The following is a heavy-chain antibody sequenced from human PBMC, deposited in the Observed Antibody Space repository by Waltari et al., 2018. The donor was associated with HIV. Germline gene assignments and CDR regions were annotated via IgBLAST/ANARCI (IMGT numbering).Heavy chain of an antibody. J-gene: IGHJ4*03. CDR2: IWYDGGNE. CDR1: GFIFHKFG. V-gene: IGHV3-33*01. D-gene: IGHD1-20*01. Sequence: QVQLAESGGGVVQPGRSLRPSWVPCGFIFHKFGMHWVRQKPGKGLEWVAAIWYDGGNEYYADSVKGRFTISRDNSKNTLYLQMNSLRAEDTAVYYCARDWTITATTRVDFWGPGTLVTVSS. CDR3: ARDWTITATTRVDF.